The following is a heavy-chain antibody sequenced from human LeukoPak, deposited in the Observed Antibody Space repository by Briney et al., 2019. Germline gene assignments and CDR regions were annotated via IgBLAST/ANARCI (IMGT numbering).Heavy chain of an antibody. Sequence: SETLSLTCTVSGGSISSYYWSWIRQPPGKGLEWIGYIYYSGSTNYNPSLKSRVTISVDTSKNQFSLKLSSVTAADTAVYYCARDEEGQLERRYWFDPWGQGTLVTVSS. J-gene: IGHJ5*02. D-gene: IGHD1-1*01. CDR2: IYYSGST. V-gene: IGHV4-59*12. CDR1: GGSISSYY. CDR3: ARDEEGQLERRYWFDP.